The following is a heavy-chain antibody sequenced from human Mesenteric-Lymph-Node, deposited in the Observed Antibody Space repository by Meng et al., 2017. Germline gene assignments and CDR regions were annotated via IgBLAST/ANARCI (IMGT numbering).Heavy chain of an antibody. CDR1: GGSFRGYY. V-gene: IGHV4-34*01. Sequence: QVQLQQWGAGLLKPSETLSLTCAVYGGSFRGYYWSWIRQPPGKGLGWIGEINHSGSTNYNPSLKSRVTISVDTSKNQFSLKLSSVTAADTAVYYCARTIGGADIVVVPAAYYFDYWGQGTLVTVSS. J-gene: IGHJ4*02. D-gene: IGHD2-2*01. CDR2: INHSGST. CDR3: ARTIGGADIVVVPAAYYFDY.